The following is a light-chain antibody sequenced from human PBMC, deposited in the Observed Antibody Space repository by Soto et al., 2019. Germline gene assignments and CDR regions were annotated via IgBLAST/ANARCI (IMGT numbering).Light chain of an antibody. J-gene: IGLJ2*01. CDR2: DDS. CDR1: NIGGKS. V-gene: IGLV3-21*02. Sequence: SSELTQPPSVSVAPGQTARLTCGGDNIGGKSVHWYQQKPGQAPVLVVYDDSDRPSGIPQRFSGSNSGNTATLTVSWVEAGDEADYYCQVWDATSDHVVFGGGTKGTVL. CDR3: QVWDATSDHVV.